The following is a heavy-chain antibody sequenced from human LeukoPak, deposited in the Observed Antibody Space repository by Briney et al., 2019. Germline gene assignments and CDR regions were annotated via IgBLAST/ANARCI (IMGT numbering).Heavy chain of an antibody. Sequence: ASVKVSCKASGYTFTGYYMYWVRQAPGQGLEWMGWINPNSGGTNYAQKFQGRVTMTRDTSISTAYMELSRLRSDDTAVYYCARDPGIAAAGTPVSWFDPWGQGTLVTVSS. D-gene: IGHD6-13*01. CDR2: INPNSGGT. V-gene: IGHV1-2*02. CDR1: GYTFTGYY. CDR3: ARDPGIAAAGTPVSWFDP. J-gene: IGHJ5*02.